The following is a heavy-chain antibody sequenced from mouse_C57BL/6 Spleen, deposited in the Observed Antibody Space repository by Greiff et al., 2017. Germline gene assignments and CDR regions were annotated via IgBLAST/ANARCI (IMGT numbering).Heavy chain of an antibody. CDR3: ARKRNGVYYAMDY. CDR1: GYTFTSYW. J-gene: IGHJ4*01. Sequence: VQLQQPGAELVKPGASVKLSCKASGYTFTSYWMQWVKQRPGQGLEWIGEFDPSDSYTNYNQKFKGKATLTVDTSSSTAYMQLSSLTSEDSAVYYCARKRNGVYYAMDYWGQGTSVTVSS. V-gene: IGHV1-50*01. CDR2: FDPSDSYT.